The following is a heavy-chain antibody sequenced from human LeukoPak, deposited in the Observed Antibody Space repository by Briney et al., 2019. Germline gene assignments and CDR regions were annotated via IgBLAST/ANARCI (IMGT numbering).Heavy chain of an antibody. CDR2: IYTSGST. V-gene: IGHV4-4*09. CDR1: GGSISSYY. Sequence: SETLSLTCTVSGGSISSYYWSWMRQPPGKGLEWIGYIYTSGSTNYNPSLKSRVTVSVDTSKNQFSLKLSSVTAADTAVYYCAWSQYYYGMDVWGQGTTVTVSS. J-gene: IGHJ6*02. CDR3: AWSQYYYGMDV.